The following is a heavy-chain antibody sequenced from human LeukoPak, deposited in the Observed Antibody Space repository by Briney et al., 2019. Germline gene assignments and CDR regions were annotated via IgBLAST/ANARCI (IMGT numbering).Heavy chain of an antibody. J-gene: IGHJ4*02. Sequence: GGSLRLSCAASGFTFSEYYMSWIRQAPGKGLEWISYISTSGSTIYYADSMKGRFTISRDNAVDSLYLQMNSLRAEDTALYYCAKDRRSGSYYDWGQGTLVTVSS. CDR1: GFTFSEYY. CDR2: ISTSGSTI. D-gene: IGHD1-26*01. V-gene: IGHV3-11*04. CDR3: AKDRRSGSYYD.